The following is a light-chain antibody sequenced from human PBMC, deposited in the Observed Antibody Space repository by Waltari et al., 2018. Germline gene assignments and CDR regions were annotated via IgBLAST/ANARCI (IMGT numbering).Light chain of an antibody. Sequence: QSILTQPPSASGTPGQRVTMSCSGSNSNIGSNPVNWYQQVPGAGPKLLIYSSDQRPSAVPARFSGCKSGTSAALAITGLQSEDEADYYCATWDGRLTAVVFGGGTKVTVL. V-gene: IGLV1-44*01. CDR3: ATWDGRLTAVV. CDR2: SSD. J-gene: IGLJ2*01. CDR1: NSNIGSNP.